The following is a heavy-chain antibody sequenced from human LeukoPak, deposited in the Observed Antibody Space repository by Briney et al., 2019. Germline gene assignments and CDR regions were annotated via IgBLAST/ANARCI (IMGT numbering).Heavy chain of an antibody. CDR1: GGSISSFY. CDR3: ARGYCRGGSCYRTFFDQ. J-gene: IGHJ4*02. D-gene: IGHD2-15*01. V-gene: IGHV4-59*01. CDR2: MSYSGST. Sequence: SETLSLTCTVSGGSISSFYWSWIRQPPGKGLEWIGYMSYSGSTNYNSTLKSRVTISLDTSKNQFSLKLNSVTAADTAVYYCARGYCRGGSCYRTFFDQWGQGTLVTVSS.